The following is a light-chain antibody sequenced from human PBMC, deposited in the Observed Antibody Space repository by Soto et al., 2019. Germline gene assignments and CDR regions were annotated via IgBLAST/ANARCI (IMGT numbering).Light chain of an antibody. V-gene: IGKV1-39*01. Sequence: DIQLTQSPSSLSASVGDRVTITCRASQTIGKYLNWYQQKPGRAPKLLIYAASSLQSGVPSRFSGSGSGIGFTLTISRLQPEDCATYYCQESYSTPMWTFGQGTKVEIK. CDR3: QESYSTPMWT. J-gene: IGKJ1*01. CDR2: AAS. CDR1: QTIGKY.